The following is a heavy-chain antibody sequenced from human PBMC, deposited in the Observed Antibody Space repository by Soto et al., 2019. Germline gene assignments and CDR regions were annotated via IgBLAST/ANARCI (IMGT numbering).Heavy chain of an antibody. V-gene: IGHV3-15*01. CDR2: VKSDAYVGAI. CDR1: GFTFSNAW. D-gene: IGHD2-8*01. CDR3: TTTKGRLEPPTNEL. Sequence: EVQLVESGGGWVKPGGPLRLSCAGSGFTFSNAWRSGVGRAPGRGLEWVGGVKSDAYVGAIDYAAPVIGRFTISRDDSKNTLFLQMHNLRAEDTAVYSCTTTKGRLEPPTNELWGQGTPVIVSS. J-gene: IGHJ4*02.